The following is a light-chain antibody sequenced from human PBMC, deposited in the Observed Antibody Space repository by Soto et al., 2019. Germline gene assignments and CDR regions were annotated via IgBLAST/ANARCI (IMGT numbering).Light chain of an antibody. CDR1: SSDVGSYNR. CDR2: EVS. J-gene: IGLJ1*01. V-gene: IGLV2-18*01. Sequence: QSVLTQPPSVSGSPGQSATISCTGTSSDVGSYNRVSWYQQSPGTAPKLMIYEVSNRPSGVSDRFSGSKSGNTASLTISGLQAEDEADYYCSLYTSSSTFVFGTGTKVTVL. CDR3: SLYTSSSTFV.